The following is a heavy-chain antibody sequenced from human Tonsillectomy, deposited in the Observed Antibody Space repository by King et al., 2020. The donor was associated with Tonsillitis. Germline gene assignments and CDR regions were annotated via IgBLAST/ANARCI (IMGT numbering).Heavy chain of an antibody. Sequence: QLQESGPGLVKPSETLSLTCTVSGGSISSSSYYWGWIRQPPGKGLEWIGSIYYSGSTSYNPSLKSRVTISVDTSKNQFSLKLSSVTAADTAVYYCIVVVPAAPENWFDPWGQGTLVTVSS. D-gene: IGHD2-2*01. CDR3: IVVVPAAPENWFDP. J-gene: IGHJ5*02. V-gene: IGHV4-39*01. CDR1: GGSISSSSYY. CDR2: IYYSGST.